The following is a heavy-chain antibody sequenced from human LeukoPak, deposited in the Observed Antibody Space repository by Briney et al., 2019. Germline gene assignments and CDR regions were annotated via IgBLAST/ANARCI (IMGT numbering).Heavy chain of an antibody. D-gene: IGHD5-24*01. Sequence: GGSLRLYCAASGFTFSNYAMHWVRQAPAKGLEWVAVISYDASNKYYADSVKGRFTISRDNSKNTLYLQMNSLRAEDMAVYYCARPPFGDGYNDALDIWGQGTMVTVSS. J-gene: IGHJ3*02. CDR2: ISYDASNK. CDR1: GFTFSNYA. V-gene: IGHV3-30-3*01. CDR3: ARPPFGDGYNDALDI.